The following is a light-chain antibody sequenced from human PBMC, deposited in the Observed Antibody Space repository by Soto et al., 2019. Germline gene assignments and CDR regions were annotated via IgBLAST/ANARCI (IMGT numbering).Light chain of an antibody. Sequence: QSVLTQPASVSGSSGLSITISCTGSSSDVGGYNYVSWYQQHPGKAPKLIIFEVSNRPSGVSNRFSGSKSGNTASLTISGLQGEDVADYYCSSYTSTSTSVFGTGTKLTV. CDR2: EVS. V-gene: IGLV2-14*01. CDR1: SSDVGGYNY. CDR3: SSYTSTSTSV. J-gene: IGLJ1*01.